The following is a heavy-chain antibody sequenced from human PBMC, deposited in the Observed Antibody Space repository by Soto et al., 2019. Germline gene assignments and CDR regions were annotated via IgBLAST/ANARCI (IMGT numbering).Heavy chain of an antibody. Sequence: LRLSCVVSWFTLSDHYIDWVRQAPGKGLEWVGRTKNKAQRYTTEYAASVKGRFTISRDDSENSVYLQMNSLKTEDTAVYYCVRWDSGNPENWGQGTLVTVSS. CDR3: VRWDSGNPEN. J-gene: IGHJ4*02. V-gene: IGHV3-72*01. CDR1: WFTLSDHY. CDR2: TKNKAQRYTT. D-gene: IGHD1-26*01.